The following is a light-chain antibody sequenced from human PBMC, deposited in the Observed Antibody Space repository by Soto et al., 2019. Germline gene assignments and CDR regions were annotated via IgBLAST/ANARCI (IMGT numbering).Light chain of an antibody. J-gene: IGKJ5*01. CDR1: QSLFDIDDGKTY. Sequence: IVLSQTRLSLAVTPGEPASISCRSSQSLFDIDDGKTYIDWYLQKAGQSPQLLIYTLSNRASGVPARFSGSGSGTDFTLTISSLEPEDFAVYYCQQRSNWPITFGEGTRLENK. CDR2: TLS. V-gene: IGKV2-40*01. CDR3: QQRSNWPIT.